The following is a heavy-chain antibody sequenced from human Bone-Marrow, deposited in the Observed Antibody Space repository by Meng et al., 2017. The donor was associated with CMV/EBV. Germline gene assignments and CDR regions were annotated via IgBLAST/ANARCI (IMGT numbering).Heavy chain of an antibody. Sequence: ASVKVSCKTSGYIHTSYFMHWVRQAPGQWLEWMGVIDPSGGSTTYAQKFQGRVTMTRDTSTNTIYMELSSLRSEDTAIYYCARDLDIVVAPAAEDDYWGQGTLVTVSS. CDR1: GYIHTSYF. D-gene: IGHD2-2*03. CDR2: IDPSGGST. V-gene: IGHV1-46*01. CDR3: ARDLDIVVAPAAEDDY. J-gene: IGHJ4*02.